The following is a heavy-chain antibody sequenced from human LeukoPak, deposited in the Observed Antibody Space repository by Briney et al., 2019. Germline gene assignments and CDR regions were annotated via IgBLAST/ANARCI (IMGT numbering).Heavy chain of an antibody. J-gene: IGHJ4*02. Sequence: GGSLRLSCAASGFTFSGSAMHRVRQASGKGLEWVGRVRSKANSYATAYAASVKGRFTISRDDSKNTAYLQMNSLKTEDTAVYYCTTRNLDSSSWYLDYWGQGTLVTVSS. CDR2: VRSKANSYAT. V-gene: IGHV3-73*01. CDR1: GFTFSGSA. D-gene: IGHD6-13*01. CDR3: TTRNLDSSSWYLDY.